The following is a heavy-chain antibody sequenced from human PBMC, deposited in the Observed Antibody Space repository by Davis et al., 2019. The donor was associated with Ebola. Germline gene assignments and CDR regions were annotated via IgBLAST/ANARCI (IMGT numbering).Heavy chain of an antibody. J-gene: IGHJ4*02. D-gene: IGHD3-16*01. CDR3: ARDDKVMHFDY. CDR2: INPNSGDT. CDR1: GYSFTHYS. V-gene: IGHV1-2*02. Sequence: ASVKVSCKASGYSFTHYSFSWVRQAPGQGFEWVGWINPNSGDTKYAQKFQGRVTMTRDTSINTAHMELSGLRSDDTAVYYCARDDKVMHFDYWGRGTLVTVSS.